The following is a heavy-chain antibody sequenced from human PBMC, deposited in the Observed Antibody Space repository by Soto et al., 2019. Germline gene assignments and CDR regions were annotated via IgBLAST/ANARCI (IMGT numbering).Heavy chain of an antibody. CDR3: ARDWEFGY. J-gene: IGHJ4*02. CDR1: GYSFSSYY. V-gene: IGHV1-46*01. D-gene: IGHD1-26*01. CDR2: INPSGDSI. Sequence: SVKVSCKASGYSFSSYYMHWVRQAPGQGLEWMGVINPSGDSITYSQKFQGRVTMTKDTSTSTLFMEVSSLRSEDTAVYFCARDWEFGYWGQGTLVTVSS.